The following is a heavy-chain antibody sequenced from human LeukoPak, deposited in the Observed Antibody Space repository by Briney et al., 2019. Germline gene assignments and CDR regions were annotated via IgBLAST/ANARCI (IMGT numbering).Heavy chain of an antibody. J-gene: IGHJ2*01. Sequence: QPGGSLRLSCAASGFTFSSYWMSWVRQAPGKGLEWVANINQDGSENYYVDSVKGRSTISRDNGRSSLFLQMNSLRVEDTAAYYCARDRHGDTGDWSFDLWGRGTLVTVSS. CDR1: GFTFSSYW. CDR2: INQDGSEN. CDR3: ARDRHGDTGDWSFDL. V-gene: IGHV3-7*01. D-gene: IGHD4-17*01.